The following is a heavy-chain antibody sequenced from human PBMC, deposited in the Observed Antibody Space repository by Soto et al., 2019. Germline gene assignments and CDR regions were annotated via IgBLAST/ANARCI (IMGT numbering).Heavy chain of an antibody. D-gene: IGHD1-1*01. CDR2: IRGSGGNT. CDR3: ATDQYDPYYYGMDV. J-gene: IGHJ6*02. CDR1: GFTFSGYA. V-gene: IGHV3-23*01. Sequence: GGALRLSCAASGFTFSGYAMAGVREAPGERLERVSGIRGSGGNTYYADSVKGRFTISRANARNPLYLQMNSLRAEDTAIYYCATDQYDPYYYGMDVWGQWTTVTLSS.